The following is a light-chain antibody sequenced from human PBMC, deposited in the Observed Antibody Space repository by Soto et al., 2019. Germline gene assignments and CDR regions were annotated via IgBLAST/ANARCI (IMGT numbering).Light chain of an antibody. V-gene: IGLV2-14*01. J-gene: IGLJ2*01. CDR3: SSYTSSSTVI. CDR1: SSDMGGYNY. Sequence: QSVLTQPASVSGSPGQSITISCTGTSSDMGGYNYISWYQQLPGKAPKFIIYDVRNRPSGVSNRFSGSRSGNTASLTISGLQAEDEADYYCSSYTSSSTVIFGGGTKVTVL. CDR2: DVR.